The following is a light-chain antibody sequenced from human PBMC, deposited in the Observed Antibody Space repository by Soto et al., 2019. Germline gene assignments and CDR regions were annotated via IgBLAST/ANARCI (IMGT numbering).Light chain of an antibody. CDR2: GNS. Sequence: QSVLTQPPSVSGAPGQRVTISCTGSRSNIGAGYEVHWYQQLPGTAPKLLIYGNSNRPSGVPDRFSGSKSGTSASLAITGLQAEDEADYYCQSYDSSLSGSVFGGRTKLTVL. CDR3: QSYDSSLSGSV. V-gene: IGLV1-40*01. CDR1: RSNIGAGYE. J-gene: IGLJ3*02.